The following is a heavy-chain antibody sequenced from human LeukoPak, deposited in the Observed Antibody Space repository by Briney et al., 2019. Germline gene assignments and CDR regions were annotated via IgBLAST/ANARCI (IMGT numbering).Heavy chain of an antibody. CDR3: ALKANWFDS. CDR1: GFIFSDYS. V-gene: IGHV3-21*01. J-gene: IGHJ5*01. CDR2: INSGGSYI. Sequence: PGGSLRLSCAASGFIFSDYSVNWDRQAPGRGLGWVSTINSGGSYIYYPDSVNGLFTIIRDNARSSVFLQMNSLRVEDTAVYYCALKANWFDSWGQGTLVTVSS.